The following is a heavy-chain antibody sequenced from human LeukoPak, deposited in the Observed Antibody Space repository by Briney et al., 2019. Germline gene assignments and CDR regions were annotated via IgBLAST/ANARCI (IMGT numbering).Heavy chain of an antibody. V-gene: IGHV1-69*05. Sequence: GASVKVSCKASGGTFSSYAISLVRQAPGQGLEWMGRIIPIFGTANYAQKLQGRVTMATDTSTSTAYMELRSLRSDDTAVYYCARGRYYGSSGFQANDYWGQGTLVTVSS. CDR2: IIPIFGTA. J-gene: IGHJ4*02. CDR3: ARGRYYGSSGFQANDY. D-gene: IGHD3-22*01. CDR1: GGTFSSYA.